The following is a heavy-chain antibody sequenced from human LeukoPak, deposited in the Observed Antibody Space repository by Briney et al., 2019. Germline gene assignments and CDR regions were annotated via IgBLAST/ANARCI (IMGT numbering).Heavy chain of an antibody. Sequence: SETLSLTCTVSGGSISSGDYYWSWIRQPPGAGLEWFGYIYYSGSTHYNPSPKSRLTISVDTSKHQFPLKLNSVTAADTAVYYCASGRGVGGSWGQGTLVTVSS. V-gene: IGHV4-30-4*01. CDR3: ASGRGVGGS. CDR2: IYYSGST. D-gene: IGHD3-16*01. J-gene: IGHJ5*02. CDR1: GGSISSGDYY.